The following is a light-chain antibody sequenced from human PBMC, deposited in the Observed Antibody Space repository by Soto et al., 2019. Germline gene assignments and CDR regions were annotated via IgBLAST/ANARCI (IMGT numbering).Light chain of an antibody. Sequence: DIQMTQSPSSVSASVGDSVTITCRASQSINIYLSWYQQKPGKAPKLLINVASTLQGGVPSRFSGSGSGTEFTLAISSLQPEDSATYYCQQSFSTPQTFGGGTKVDIK. J-gene: IGKJ4*01. CDR3: QQSFSTPQT. V-gene: IGKV1-39*01. CDR2: VAS. CDR1: QSINIY.